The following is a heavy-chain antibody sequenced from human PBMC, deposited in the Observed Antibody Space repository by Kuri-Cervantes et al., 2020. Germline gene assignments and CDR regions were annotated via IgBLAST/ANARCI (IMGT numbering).Heavy chain of an antibody. V-gene: IGHV4-38-2*02. CDR2: IYHSGSA. J-gene: IGHJ4*02. CDR3: ARLRFGELLSFDS. D-gene: IGHD3-10*01. Sequence: SETLSLTCTVSGYSISSGYYWGWIRQPPEKGLEWIGNIYHSGSAYYNPSLKSRVTISVDTSKNQFSLKLSSVTAADTAVHYCARLRFGELLSFDSWGQGTLVTVSS. CDR1: GYSISSGYY.